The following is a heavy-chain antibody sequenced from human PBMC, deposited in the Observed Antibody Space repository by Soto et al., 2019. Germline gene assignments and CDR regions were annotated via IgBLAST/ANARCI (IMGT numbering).Heavy chain of an antibody. Sequence: QLQLQESGPGLVKPSETLSLTCTISGDSISSSTYYWGWIRQPPGKGLQWIGTMYYSGSTYYNPSLKSRVTMFVDTSKNQFSLRLNSVTAADTAVYYCARNCSSTNCGDGFAFWGQGTMVTVSS. V-gene: IGHV4-39*01. J-gene: IGHJ3*01. CDR2: MYYSGST. D-gene: IGHD2-2*01. CDR3: ARNCSSTNCGDGFAF. CDR1: GDSISSSTYY.